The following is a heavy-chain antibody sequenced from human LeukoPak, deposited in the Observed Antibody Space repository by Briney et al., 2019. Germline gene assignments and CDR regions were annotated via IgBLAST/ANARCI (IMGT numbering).Heavy chain of an antibody. J-gene: IGHJ4*02. D-gene: IGHD6-13*01. V-gene: IGHV1-8*01. CDR3: ARRRAAGGTAIGY. CDR1: GYTFTSYD. Sequence: GASVKVSCKASGYTFTSYDINWVRQAPGQGLEWMGWMNPNSGNTGYAQKFQGRVTMTRNTSISTAYMELSSLISEDTAMYYCARRRAAGGTAIGYWGQGTLVTVSS. CDR2: MNPNSGNT.